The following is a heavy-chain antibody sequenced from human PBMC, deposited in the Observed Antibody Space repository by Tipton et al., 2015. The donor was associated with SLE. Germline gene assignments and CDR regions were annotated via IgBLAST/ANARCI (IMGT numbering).Heavy chain of an antibody. D-gene: IGHD5-12*01. J-gene: IGHJ2*01. V-gene: IGHV3-23*01. CDR3: AKDGNIVATIAGHWYFDL. CDR2: ISGSGGST. CDR1: GFTFSSYA. Sequence: SLRLSCAASGFTFSSYAMSWVRQAPGKGLEWVSAISGSGGSTYYADSVKGRFTISRDNSKNTLYLQMNSLRAEDTAVYYCAKDGNIVATIAGHWYFDLWGRGTLVTVSS.